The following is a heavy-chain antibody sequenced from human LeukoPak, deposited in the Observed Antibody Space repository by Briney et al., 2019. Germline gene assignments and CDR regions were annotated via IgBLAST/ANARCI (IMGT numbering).Heavy chain of an antibody. Sequence: SETLSLTCAVSGGSISSSYWWSWVRQPPGKGLEWIGEIFHSGSANYNPSLKSRVTMSIDKSKNQFSLKLTSVTAADTAVYYCARGDFWPSYWFDPWGQGTLVTVSS. J-gene: IGHJ5*02. V-gene: IGHV4-4*02. CDR3: ARGDFWPSYWFDP. CDR1: GGSISSSYW. CDR2: IFHSGSA. D-gene: IGHD3-3*01.